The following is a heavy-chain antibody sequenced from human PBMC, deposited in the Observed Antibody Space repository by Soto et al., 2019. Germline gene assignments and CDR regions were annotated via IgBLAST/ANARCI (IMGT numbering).Heavy chain of an antibody. D-gene: IGHD2-8*01. V-gene: IGHV3-23*01. CDR2: ISGSGGST. Sequence: GGSLRLSCAASGFTFTSYAMSWVRQAPGKGLEWVSAISGSGGSTYYADSVKGRFTISRDNSKNTLYLQMNSLRAEDTAVSWCMLHNYYGMDVWGQGTTVTVSS. J-gene: IGHJ6*02. CDR3: MLHNYYGMDV. CDR1: GFTFTSYA.